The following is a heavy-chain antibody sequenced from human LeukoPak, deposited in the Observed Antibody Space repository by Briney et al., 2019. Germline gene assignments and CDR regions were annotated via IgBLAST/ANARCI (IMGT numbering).Heavy chain of an antibody. CDR2: ISAYNGNT. V-gene: IGHV1-18*01. CDR1: RYTFTTYG. Sequence: ASVNVSSTASRYTFTTYGISWVRQAPGQGLEWMGWISAYNGNTNYAQKLQGRVTMTTDTSTSTAYMELRSLRSDDTAVYYCARHTPITPNWFDPWGQGTLVTVSS. CDR3: ARHTPITPNWFDP. D-gene: IGHD5-24*01. J-gene: IGHJ5*02.